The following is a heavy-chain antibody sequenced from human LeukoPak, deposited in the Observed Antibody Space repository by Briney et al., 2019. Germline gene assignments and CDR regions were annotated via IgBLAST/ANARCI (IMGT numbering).Heavy chain of an antibody. CDR2: INAGNGNT. Sequence: ASVKVSCKASGYTFTSYAMHWVRQAPGQRLEWMGWINAGNGNTKYSQEFQGRVTITRDTSASTAYMELSSLRSEDMAVYYCARGSDLFPGVHEASFDYWGQGTLVTVSS. V-gene: IGHV1-3*03. CDR1: GYTFTSYA. J-gene: IGHJ4*02. CDR3: ARGSDLFPGVHEASFDY. D-gene: IGHD3-10*01.